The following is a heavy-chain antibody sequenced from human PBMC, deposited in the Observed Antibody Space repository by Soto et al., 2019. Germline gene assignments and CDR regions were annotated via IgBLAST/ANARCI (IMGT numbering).Heavy chain of an antibody. V-gene: IGHV1-69*01. Sequence: QVQLVQSGAEVKKPGSSVKISCKASGGTFQNYAFNWVRQAPGQGLEWMGAIIPIFGKTYYAQKFQDRVTITADQSTNTAYMYLTSLRSEDTAVYFCARRRGVFDYWGQGTLVTVSS. CDR1: GGTFQNYA. CDR2: IIPIFGKT. J-gene: IGHJ4*02. CDR3: ARRRGVFDY.